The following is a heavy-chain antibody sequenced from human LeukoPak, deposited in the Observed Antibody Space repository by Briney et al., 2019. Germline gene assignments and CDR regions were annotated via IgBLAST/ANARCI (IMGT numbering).Heavy chain of an antibody. CDR3: ARREAGTTSGAIDY. J-gene: IGHJ4*02. CDR1: GGSISSGGYY. V-gene: IGHV4-30-2*03. Sequence: TLSLTCTVSGGSISSGGYYWSWIRQPPGKGLEWIGYIYHSGSTYYNPSLKSRVTISVDTSKNQFSLKLSSVTAADTAVYYCARREAGTTSGAIDYWGQGTLVTVSS. D-gene: IGHD1-1*01. CDR2: IYHSGST.